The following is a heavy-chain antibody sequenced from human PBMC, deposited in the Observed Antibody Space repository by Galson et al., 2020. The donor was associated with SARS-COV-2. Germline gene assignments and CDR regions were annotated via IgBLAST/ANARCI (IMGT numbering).Heavy chain of an antibody. CDR1: GGSISSGDYY. V-gene: IGHV4-30-4*01. J-gene: IGHJ4*02. D-gene: IGHD3-10*01. Sequence: ASETLSLTCTVSGGSISSGDYYWSWIRQPPGKGLEWLGYISYSGSTYNNPSHKSRVSISVDTSKNQFSLRLSSVTAADTAVYYCARGEGRIALVRGVIIGFDSWGQGTLVSVSS. CDR2: ISYSGST. CDR3: ARGEGRIALVRGVIIGFDS.